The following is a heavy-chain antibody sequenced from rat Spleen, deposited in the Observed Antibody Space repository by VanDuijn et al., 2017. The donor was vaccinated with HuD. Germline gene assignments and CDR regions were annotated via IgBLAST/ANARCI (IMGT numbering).Heavy chain of an antibody. J-gene: IGHJ2*01. CDR1: GFTFSDYY. V-gene: IGHV5-20*01. CDR2: ISSDGGRN. Sequence: EVQLVESGGGLVQPGRSLKLSCAASGFTFSDYYMAWVRQAPTKGLEWVTTISSDGGRNFYRDSVKGRFTISRDNAKSSLYLQMSRLGSEDTAIYYCAHVYYFDYWGQGVMVTVSS. CDR3: AHVYYFDY.